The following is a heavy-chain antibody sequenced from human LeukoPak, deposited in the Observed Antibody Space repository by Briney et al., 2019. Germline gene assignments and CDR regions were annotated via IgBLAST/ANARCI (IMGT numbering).Heavy chain of an antibody. CDR1: GFTFSSYS. J-gene: IGHJ3*02. CDR3: ARGAYGNDAFDI. Sequence: GGSLRLSCAASGFTFSSYSMNWVRQAPGKGLEWVSSISSSSSYIYYADSVKGRFTISRDNAKNSLYLQMNSLRAEDTAVYHCARGAYGNDAFDIWGQGTMVTVSS. D-gene: IGHD4-17*01. V-gene: IGHV3-21*01. CDR2: ISSSSSYI.